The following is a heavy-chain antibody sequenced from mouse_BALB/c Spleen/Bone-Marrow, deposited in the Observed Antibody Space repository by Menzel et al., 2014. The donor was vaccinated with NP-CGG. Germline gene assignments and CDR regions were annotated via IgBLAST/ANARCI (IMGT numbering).Heavy chain of an antibody. CDR3: ARGGFLLRSLALDY. CDR1: GYTFTTYT. CDR2: INPSTGFT. V-gene: IGHV1-4*01. Sequence: QVQLQQSGAELARPGASVKMSCKASGYTFTTYTMHWVQQRPGQGLEWVGYINPSTGFTNYNQIFKDKATLAADKSSCTAYMQLSSLTSEDSAVYYCARGGFLLRSLALDYWGQGTSVTVSS. J-gene: IGHJ4*01. D-gene: IGHD1-1*01.